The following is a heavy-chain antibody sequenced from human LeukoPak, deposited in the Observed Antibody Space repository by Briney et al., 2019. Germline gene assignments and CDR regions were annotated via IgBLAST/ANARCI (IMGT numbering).Heavy chain of an antibody. CDR3: AKGAGIQLWPSFDY. CDR1: GFTFNSYA. V-gene: IGHV3-23*01. D-gene: IGHD5-18*01. Sequence: GGSLRLSCAASGFTFNSYAMNWVRQAPGKGLEWVSTTSTSGGSTYHADSVKGRFTTSRDNSKNTLYLQMNSLRAEDTAVYYCAKGAGIQLWPSFDYWGQGTLVTVSS. CDR2: TSTSGGST. J-gene: IGHJ4*02.